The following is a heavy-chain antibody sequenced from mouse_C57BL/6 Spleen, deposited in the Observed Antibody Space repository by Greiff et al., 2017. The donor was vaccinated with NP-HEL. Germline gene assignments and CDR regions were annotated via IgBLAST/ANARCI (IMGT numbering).Heavy chain of an antibody. CDR2: ISYDGSN. CDR3: ARGKLRRSAMDY. D-gene: IGHD1-1*01. J-gene: IGHJ4*01. V-gene: IGHV3-6*01. Sequence: DVQLQESGPGLVKPSQSLSLTCSVTGYSITSGYYWNWIRQSPGNKLEWMGYISYDGSNNYNPSLKNRISITRDTSKNQFFLKLNSVTTEDTATYYCARGKLRRSAMDYWGQGTSVTVSS. CDR1: GYSITSGYY.